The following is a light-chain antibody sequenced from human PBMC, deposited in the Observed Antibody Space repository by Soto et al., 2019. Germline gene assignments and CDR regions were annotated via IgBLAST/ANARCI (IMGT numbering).Light chain of an antibody. Sequence: QSALTQPASVSGSPGQSITIACTGTNRDVGSYNLVSWYQQRPGEAPKLIISEVRNRPSGISYRFTGSKSGNTASLTISGLQAEDEADYYCSSHAGTINFPYIFGTGTKLTVL. J-gene: IGLJ1*01. V-gene: IGLV2-14*01. CDR1: NRDVGSYNL. CDR2: EVR. CDR3: SSHAGTINFPYI.